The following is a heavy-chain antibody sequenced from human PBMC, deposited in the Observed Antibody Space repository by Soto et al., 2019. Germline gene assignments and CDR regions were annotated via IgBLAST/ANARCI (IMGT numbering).Heavy chain of an antibody. CDR1: GYTFTGYY. J-gene: IGHJ5*02. CDR2: INPNSGGT. CDR3: ARGPLRNRKTGLEFNWFDP. Sequence: ASVKVSCKASGYTFTGYYMHWVRQAPGQRLEWMGWINPNSGGTNYAQKFQGRVTMTRDTSISTAYMELSRLRSGDTAVYYCARGPLRNRKTGLEFNWFDPWGQGTLVTVSS. D-gene: IGHD1-1*01. V-gene: IGHV1-2*02.